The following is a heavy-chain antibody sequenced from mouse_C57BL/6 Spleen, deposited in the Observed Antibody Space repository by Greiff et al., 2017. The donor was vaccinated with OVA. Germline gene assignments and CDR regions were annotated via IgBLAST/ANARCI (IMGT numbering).Heavy chain of an antibody. CDR2: SRNKANDYTT. D-gene: IGHD4-1*01. Sequence: EVKLVESGGGLVQSGRSLRLSCATSGFTFSDFSMEWVRQAPGKGLEWIAASRNKANDYTTEYSASVKGRIIVSRDTSQSILYLQMNALRAEDTAMYYCARALTFYAMDYWGQGTSVTVSS. CDR3: ARALTFYAMDY. CDR1: GFTFSDFS. V-gene: IGHV7-1*01. J-gene: IGHJ4*01.